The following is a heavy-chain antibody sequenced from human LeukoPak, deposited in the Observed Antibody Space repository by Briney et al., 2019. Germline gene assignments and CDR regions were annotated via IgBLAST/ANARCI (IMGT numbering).Heavy chain of an antibody. Sequence: GGSLRLSCATSGFTFHNNAMSWVRQAPGKRLEWVSAINGGGDATEYADSVKGRFTISRDNSKNTLYLQMNSLRPEDTAVYYCARCTASCYANAFDVWGQGTLLTVSS. CDR1: GFTFHNNA. J-gene: IGHJ3*01. V-gene: IGHV3-23*01. CDR2: INGGGDAT. CDR3: ARCTASCYANAFDV. D-gene: IGHD2-2*01.